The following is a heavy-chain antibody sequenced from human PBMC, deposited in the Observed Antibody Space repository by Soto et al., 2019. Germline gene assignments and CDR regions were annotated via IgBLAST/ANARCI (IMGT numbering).Heavy chain of an antibody. V-gene: IGHV5-10-1*03. CDR3: AILTCCVGATLSSYFDY. CDR2: IDPSDSYT. J-gene: IGHJ4*02. D-gene: IGHD1-26*01. CDR1: GYSFTSYW. Sequence: EVQLVQSGAEVKKPGESLRISCKGSGYSFTSYWISWVRQMPGKGLEWMGRIDPSDSYTNYSPSFQGHVTISADKSISTAYLQWSSLKASDTAMYYCAILTCCVGATLSSYFDYWGQGTLVTVSS.